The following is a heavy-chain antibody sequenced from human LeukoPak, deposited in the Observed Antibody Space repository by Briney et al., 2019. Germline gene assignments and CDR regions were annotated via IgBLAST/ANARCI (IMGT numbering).Heavy chain of an antibody. CDR3: ARDTHFQGSSSWYGSWFWFDP. V-gene: IGHV4-59*01. Sequence: SETLSLACTVSGGSISSYYWSWIRQPPGKGLEWIGYIYYSGSTNYNPSLKSRVTISVDTSKNQFSLKLSSVTAADTAVYYCARDTHFQGSSSWYGSWFWFDPWGQGTLVTVSS. CDR1: GGSISSYY. J-gene: IGHJ5*02. D-gene: IGHD6-13*01. CDR2: IYYSGST.